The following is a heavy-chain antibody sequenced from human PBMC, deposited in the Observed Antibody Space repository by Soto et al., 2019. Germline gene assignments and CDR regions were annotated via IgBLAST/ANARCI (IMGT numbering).Heavy chain of an antibody. CDR2: IYYSGST. D-gene: IGHD3-22*01. CDR3: ARTYDSSGYYSSFPFDY. Sequence: SETRSLTCPVSGGSISSSRYYWSWNRQPPGKGLEGIGSIYYSGSTYYNPSLKSRVTISVDTSKNQFSLKLSSVTAADTAVYYCARTYDSSGYYSSFPFDYWGQGTLVTVSS. CDR1: GGSISSSRYY. J-gene: IGHJ4*02. V-gene: IGHV4-39*01.